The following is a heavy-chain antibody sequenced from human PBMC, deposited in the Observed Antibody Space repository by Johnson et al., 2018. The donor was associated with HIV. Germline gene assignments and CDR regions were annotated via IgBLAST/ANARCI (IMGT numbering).Heavy chain of an antibody. CDR3: ARACRDGYTCDAFDI. J-gene: IGHJ3*02. D-gene: IGHD5-24*01. CDR1: GFTFSSYW. CDR2: IFSGGTT. V-gene: IGHV3-66*01. Sequence: VQLVESWGGLVQPGGSLRLSCAASGFTFSSYWMHWVRQAPGKGLVWVSVIFSGGTTYYADSVNGRFTISRDNSKNTLYLQMNSLRAEDTALYYCARACRDGYTCDAFDIWGQGTVVTVSS.